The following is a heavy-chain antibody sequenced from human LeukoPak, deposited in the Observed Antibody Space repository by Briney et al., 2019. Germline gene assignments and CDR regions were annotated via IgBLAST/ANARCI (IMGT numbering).Heavy chain of an antibody. D-gene: IGHD3-3*01. V-gene: IGHV3-7*01. CDR2: IKHDGSEK. Sequence: PGGSLRLSCAASGFTFSDHVMSWVRQAPGKGLEWVASIKHDGSEKYYVDSVRGRFTISRDNTKNLLYLQMSSLRAEDTAVYYCATDRGWRTSGYYLYYFEYWGQGTLVTFSS. CDR1: GFTFSDHV. CDR3: ATDRGWRTSGYYLYYFEY. J-gene: IGHJ4*02.